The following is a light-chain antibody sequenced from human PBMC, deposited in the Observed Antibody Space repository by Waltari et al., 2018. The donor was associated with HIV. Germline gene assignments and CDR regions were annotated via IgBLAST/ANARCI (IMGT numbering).Light chain of an antibody. CDR2: HNS. Sequence: TQPPSVSVSSGQTASITCSGEKLAYNFPCWYQKKPGQPPILLVSHNSRRPSGVPERFSASKSANTATLTIRGAQPLDESEYFCQAWDANRVIFGGGTTLTVL. V-gene: IGLV3-1*01. CDR3: QAWDANRVI. J-gene: IGLJ2*01. CDR1: KLAYNF.